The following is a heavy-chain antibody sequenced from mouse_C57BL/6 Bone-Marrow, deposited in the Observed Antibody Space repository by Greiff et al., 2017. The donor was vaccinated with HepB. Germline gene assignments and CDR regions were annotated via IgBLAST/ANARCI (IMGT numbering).Heavy chain of an antibody. Sequence: VQLQQSGAELVMPGASVKLSCKASGYTFTSYWMHWVKQRPGQGLEWIGEIDPSDSYTNYNQKFKGKSTLTVDKSSSTAYMQLSSLTSEDSAVYYCATWYPIFPMDYWGQGTSVTVSS. CDR1: GYTFTSYW. CDR2: IDPSDSYT. D-gene: IGHD2-1*01. J-gene: IGHJ4*01. V-gene: IGHV1-69*01. CDR3: ATWYPIFPMDY.